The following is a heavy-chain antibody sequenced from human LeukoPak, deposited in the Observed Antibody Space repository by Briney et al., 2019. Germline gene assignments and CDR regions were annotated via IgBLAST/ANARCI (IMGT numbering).Heavy chain of an antibody. J-gene: IGHJ5*02. D-gene: IGHD3-10*01. CDR3: ARDRVGDYYGSGSPNWFDP. CDR2: ISWDGGST. CDR1: GFTFDDYT. Sequence: PGGSLRLSCAASGFTFDDYTMHWVRHAPGKGLEWVSLISWDGGSTYYADSVKGRFTISRDNAKNSLYLQMNSLRAEDTAVYYCARDRVGDYYGSGSPNWFDPWGQGTLVTVSS. V-gene: IGHV3-43*01.